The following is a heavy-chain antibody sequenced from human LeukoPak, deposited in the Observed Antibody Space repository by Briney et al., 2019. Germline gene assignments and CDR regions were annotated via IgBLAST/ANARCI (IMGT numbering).Heavy chain of an antibody. V-gene: IGHV3-74*01. D-gene: IGHD3-10*01. CDR3: ARVSSLWSFDY. J-gene: IGHJ4*02. Sequence: SGGSLRLSCAASGFTFSTHWMHWVRHTPGKGLVWVSRISPDGSRTAYADSVKGRFTISRDNARDTLYLQLNSLGAEDTAVYYCARVSSLWSFDYWGQGTLVTVSS. CDR2: ISPDGSRT. CDR1: GFTFSTHW.